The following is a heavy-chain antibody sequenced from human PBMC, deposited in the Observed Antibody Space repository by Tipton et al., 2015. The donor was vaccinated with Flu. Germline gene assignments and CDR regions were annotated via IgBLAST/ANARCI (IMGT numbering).Heavy chain of an antibody. CDR1: GYTFTDYQ. D-gene: IGHD2-8*02. V-gene: IGHV1-2*02. CDR2: INPNNGGT. Sequence: QLVQSGAEVQKPGASVKVSCKTSGYTFTDYQMDWVRQAPGQGLEWMGWINPNNGGTFYAQKFHGRVTLTRDTSITTYYMQLTSLRSDDTAVYYCAKHSTAWSVDVWGQGTLVTVSS. J-gene: IGHJ4*02. CDR3: AKHSTAWSVDV.